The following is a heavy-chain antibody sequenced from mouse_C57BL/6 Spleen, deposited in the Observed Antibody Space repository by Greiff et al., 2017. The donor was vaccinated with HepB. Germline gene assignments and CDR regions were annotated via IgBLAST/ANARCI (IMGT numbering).Heavy chain of an antibody. V-gene: IGHV1-18*01. J-gene: IGHJ4*01. D-gene: IGHD2-3*01. CDR1: GYTFTDYN. Sequence: VQLQQSGPELVKPGASVKIPCKASGYTFTDYNMDWVKQSHGKSLEWIGDINPNNGGTIYNQKFKGKATLTVDKSSSTAYMELRSLTSEDTAVYYCAKRDDPHYYAMDYWGQGTSVTVSS. CDR3: AKRDDPHYYAMDY. CDR2: INPNNGGT.